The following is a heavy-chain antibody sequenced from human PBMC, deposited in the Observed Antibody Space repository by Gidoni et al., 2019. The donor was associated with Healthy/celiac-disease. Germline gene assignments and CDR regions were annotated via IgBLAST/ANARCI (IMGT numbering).Heavy chain of an antibody. V-gene: IGHV1-2*02. J-gene: IGHJ4*02. D-gene: IGHD2-2*01. CDR2: INRSSGGT. CDR1: GYTFTGYY. CDR3: ARALADIVVVPAAPLDY. Sequence: QVQLVQSGAEVKKPGASVKLSCKSSGYTFTGYYMHWVRQAPGQGLEWMGWINRSSGGTNYAQKFQGRVTMTRDTSISTAYMELSRLRSDDTAVYYCARALADIVVVPAAPLDYWGQGTLVTVSS.